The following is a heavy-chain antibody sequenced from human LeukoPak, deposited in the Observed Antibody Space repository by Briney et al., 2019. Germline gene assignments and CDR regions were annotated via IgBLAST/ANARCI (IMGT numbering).Heavy chain of an antibody. CDR1: GGTFSSYA. D-gene: IGHD5-12*01. CDR3: ARGDGSGYGSEYYGMDV. J-gene: IGHJ6*02. V-gene: IGHV1-69*13. CDR2: IIPIFGTA. Sequence: GASVKVSCKASGGTFSSYAISWVRQAPGQGLEWMGGIIPIFGTANYGQKFQGRVTITADESTSTAYMELSSLRSEDTAVYYCARGDGSGYGSEYYGMDVWGQGTTVTVSS.